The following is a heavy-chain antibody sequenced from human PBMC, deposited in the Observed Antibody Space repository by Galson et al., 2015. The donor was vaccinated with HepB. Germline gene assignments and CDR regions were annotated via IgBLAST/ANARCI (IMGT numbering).Heavy chain of an antibody. V-gene: IGHV1-46*01. J-gene: IGHJ6*02. Sequence: SVKVSCKASGYTFTSHYMHWVRQAPGQGLEWMGIINPSGGSTSYAQKFQGRVTMTRDTSTSTVYMELSSLRSEDTAVYYCARVSGSRQVGSGSYYYYYGMDVWGQGTTVTVSS. CDR1: GYTFTSHY. D-gene: IGHD1-26*01. CDR3: ARVSGSRQVGSGSYYYYYGMDV. CDR2: INPSGGST.